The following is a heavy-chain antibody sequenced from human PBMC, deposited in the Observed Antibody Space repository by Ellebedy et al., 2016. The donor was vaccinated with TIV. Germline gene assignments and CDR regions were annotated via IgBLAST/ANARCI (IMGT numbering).Heavy chain of an antibody. J-gene: IGHJ6*03. CDR2: MNPNSGNT. D-gene: IGHD2/OR15-2a*01. V-gene: IGHV1-8*01. CDR1: GYTFTSYD. CDR3: ANMAGNPSNYYYYYMDV. Sequence: ASVKVSCXASGYTFTSYDINWVRQATGQGLEWMGWMNPNSGNTGYAQKFQGRVTMTRNTSISTAYMELSSLRSEDTAVYYCANMAGNPSNYYYYYMDVWGKGTTVTVSS.